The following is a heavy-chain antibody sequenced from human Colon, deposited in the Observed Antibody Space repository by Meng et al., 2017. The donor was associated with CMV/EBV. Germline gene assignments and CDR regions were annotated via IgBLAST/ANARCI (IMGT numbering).Heavy chain of an antibody. V-gene: IGHV2-5*02. Sequence: GFTLSTSGVGVAWIRQPPGKALEWLAVIFWDDDQRYSPSLKNRLTITKDTSKNQVVLTMTNMDPVDTATYFCAHTYDILAGHRFDYWGQGTLVTVSS. CDR2: IFWDDDQ. J-gene: IGHJ4*02. D-gene: IGHD3-9*01. CDR3: AHTYDILAGHRFDY. CDR1: GFTLSTSGVG.